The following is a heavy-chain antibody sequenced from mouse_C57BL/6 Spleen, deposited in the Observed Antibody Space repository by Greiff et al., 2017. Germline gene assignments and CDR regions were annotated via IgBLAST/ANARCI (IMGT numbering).Heavy chain of an antibody. D-gene: IGHD4-1*01. CDR3: ARVGRGYFDY. J-gene: IGHJ2*01. V-gene: IGHV1-52*01. Sequence: QQPGAELVRPGSSVKLSCKASGYTFTSYWMHWVKQRPIQGLEWIGNIDPSDSETHYNQKFKDKATLTVDKSSSTAYMQLSSLTSEDSAVYYCARVGRGYFDYWGQGTTLTVSS. CDR1: GYTFTSYW. CDR2: IDPSDSET.